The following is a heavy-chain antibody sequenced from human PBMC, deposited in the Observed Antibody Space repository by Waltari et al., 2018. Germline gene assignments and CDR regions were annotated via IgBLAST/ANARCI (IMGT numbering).Heavy chain of an antibody. V-gene: IGHV4-4*07. J-gene: IGHJ3*02. Sequence: QVQLQESGPGLVKPSETLSLTCTVSGGSISSYYWSWIRQPAGKGLEWIGRIYTSGSTNYNPSLKSRGTMAGDTSKNQFSLKLSSVTAADTAVYYCASTAPSYSGYDIDAFDIWGQGTMVTVSS. CDR2: IYTSGST. CDR1: GGSISSYY. CDR3: ASTAPSYSGYDIDAFDI. D-gene: IGHD5-12*01.